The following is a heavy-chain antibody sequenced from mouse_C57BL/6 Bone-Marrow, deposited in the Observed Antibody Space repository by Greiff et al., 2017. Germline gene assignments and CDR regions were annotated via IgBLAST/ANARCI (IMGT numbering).Heavy chain of an antibody. D-gene: IGHD2-3*01. CDR1: GYSITSGYY. V-gene: IGHV3-6*01. CDR2: ISYDGSN. CDR3: ARFPYDGFDY. Sequence: EVKLQESGPGLVKPSQSLSLTCSVTGYSITSGYYWNWIRQFPGNKLEWMGYISYDGSNNYNPSLKNRISLTRDTSKHQFFLKLNSVTTEDTATYYCARFPYDGFDYWGQGTTLTVST. J-gene: IGHJ2*01.